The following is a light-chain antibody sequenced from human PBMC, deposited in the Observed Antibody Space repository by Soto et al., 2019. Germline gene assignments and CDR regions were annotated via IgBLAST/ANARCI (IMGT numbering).Light chain of an antibody. CDR2: EGS. V-gene: IGLV2-23*01. CDR3: CSYAGSGTWV. J-gene: IGLJ3*02. Sequence: QSALTQSASVSGSPGQSITISCTGTSSDVGSYNLVSWCQQHPGKAPKLMIYEGSKRPSGVSNRFSGSKSGNTASLTISGLQAEDEADYYCCSYAGSGTWVFGGGTQLTVL. CDR1: SSDVGSYNL.